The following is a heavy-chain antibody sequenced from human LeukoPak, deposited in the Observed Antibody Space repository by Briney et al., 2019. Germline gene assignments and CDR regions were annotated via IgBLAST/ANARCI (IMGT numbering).Heavy chain of an antibody. CDR3: ATLGTTGNWFDP. D-gene: IGHD1-7*01. J-gene: IGHJ5*02. CDR2: FDPEDGET. CDR1: GYTLTGLC. V-gene: IGHV1-24*01. Sequence: ASVKVSCKVSGYTLTGLCMHWVRKRPGPGHELMGGFDPEDGETIYAQKFQARVTMTEDTSTDTAYMELSSLRSEDTAVYYCATLGTTGNWFDPWGQGTLVTVSS.